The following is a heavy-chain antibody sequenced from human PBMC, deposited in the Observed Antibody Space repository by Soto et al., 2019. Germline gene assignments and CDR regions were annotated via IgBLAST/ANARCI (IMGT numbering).Heavy chain of an antibody. V-gene: IGHV4-39*01. J-gene: IGHJ4*02. D-gene: IGHD2-8*02. CDR3: ARIHSPRGTVY. CDR1: GGSISSSSYY. Sequence: SETLSLTCTVSGGSISSSSYYWGWIRQPPGRGLEWIGSIYYSGSTYYNPSLKSRVTISVDTSKNQFSLKLSSVTAADTAVYYCARIHSPRGTVYWGQGTLVPVSS. CDR2: IYYSGST.